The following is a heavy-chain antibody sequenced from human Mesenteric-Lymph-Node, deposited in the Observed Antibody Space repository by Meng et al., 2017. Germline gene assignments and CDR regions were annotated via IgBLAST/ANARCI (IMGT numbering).Heavy chain of an antibody. Sequence: GESLKISCAASGFTFNDHAMHWVRQAPGKGLEWVSLITWDGVSTYYADSVKGRFTISRDNSTNSLYLQMNSLRVEDTALYYCAKDRGRSCWYYFDSWGQGTPVTVSS. J-gene: IGHJ4*02. CDR1: GFTFNDHA. V-gene: IGHV3-43D*03. D-gene: IGHD6-25*01. CDR3: AKDRGRSCWYYFDS. CDR2: ITWDGVST.